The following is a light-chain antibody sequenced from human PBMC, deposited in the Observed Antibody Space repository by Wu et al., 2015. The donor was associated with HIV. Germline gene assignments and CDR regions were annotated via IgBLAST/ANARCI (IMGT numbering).Light chain of an antibody. CDR3: QQYNDWPPWT. J-gene: IGKJ1*01. Sequence: EIVMTQSPGTLSVSPGERATLSCRARQNIDNNLAWYQQKVGQAPRLLIYGASTRTTGIPARFSGSGSGTEFTLTISSLQSEDFAVYYCQQYNDWPPWTFGQGTKVEIK. CDR2: GAS. V-gene: IGKV3-15*01. CDR1: QNIDNN.